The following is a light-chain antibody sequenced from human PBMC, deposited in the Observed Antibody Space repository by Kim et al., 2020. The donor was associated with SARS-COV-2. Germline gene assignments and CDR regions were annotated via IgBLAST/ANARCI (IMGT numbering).Light chain of an antibody. CDR3: NSRDSSGNHLVV. J-gene: IGLJ2*01. Sequence: SSELTQDPAVSVALGQTVRITCQGDSLRSDYASWYQQKPGQAPVLVIYGKNNRPSGIPDRFSGSSSGNTASLTITGAQAEDEADYYCNSRDSSGNHLVVF. CDR2: GKN. CDR1: SLRSDY. V-gene: IGLV3-19*01.